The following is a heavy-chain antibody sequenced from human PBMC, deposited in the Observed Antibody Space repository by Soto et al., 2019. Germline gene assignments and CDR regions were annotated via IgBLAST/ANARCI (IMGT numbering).Heavy chain of an antibody. CDR3: AKVFWWPTDHPHLDY. J-gene: IGHJ4*02. CDR1: GFTFSSYS. V-gene: IGHV3-23*01. CDR2: ISGSGGST. D-gene: IGHD3-3*01. Sequence: GGSLRLSCAACGFTFSSYSMSWVRQAPWEGLEWVSAISGSGGSTYYADSVKGRSTISRDNSKNKLYLQMNSLRAEDTAVYYCAKVFWWPTDHPHLDYWGQGTLVTVSS.